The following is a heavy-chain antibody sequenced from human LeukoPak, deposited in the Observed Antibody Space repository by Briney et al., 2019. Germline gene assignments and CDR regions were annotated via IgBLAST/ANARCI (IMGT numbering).Heavy chain of an antibody. Sequence: GGSLRLSCTASGFAFNKYAMHWVRQAPGKGLEWVAVISYDGRDKHYADSVKGRLTISRDNSMDTLCLQMNTLRVDDTALYYCARDRDYIAAYYFDTGAREPWSPSP. J-gene: IGHJ4*02. CDR3: ARDRDYIAAYYFDT. CDR1: GFAFNKYA. V-gene: IGHV3-30*04. CDR2: ISYDGRDK. D-gene: IGHD6-13*01.